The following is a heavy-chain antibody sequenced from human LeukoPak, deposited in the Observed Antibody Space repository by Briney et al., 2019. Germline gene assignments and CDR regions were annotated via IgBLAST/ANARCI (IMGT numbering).Heavy chain of an antibody. CDR3: ARVRRFRNYGDYVDY. J-gene: IGHJ4*02. Sequence: SETLSLTCTVSGGSIRSGTYYLSWIRPPARKGLEWIGRIYTSGSTNYNPSLKSRVTISVDTSKNQFSLKLSSVTAADTAVYYCARVRRFRNYGDYVDYWGQGTLVTVSS. V-gene: IGHV4-61*02. CDR2: IYTSGST. D-gene: IGHD4-17*01. CDR1: GGSIRSGTYY.